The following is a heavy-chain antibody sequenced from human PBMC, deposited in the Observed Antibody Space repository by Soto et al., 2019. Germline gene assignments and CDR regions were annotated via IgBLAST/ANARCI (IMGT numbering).Heavy chain of an antibody. CDR3: ARSVPAAIGEGWFDP. V-gene: IGHV4-31*03. J-gene: IGHJ5*02. CDR2: IYYSGST. Sequence: QVQLQESGPGLVKPSQTLTLTCTVSGGSISSGGYYWSWIRQHPGKGLEWIGYIYYSGSTYYNPSLKSRVTISVDTSKNQFSLKLSSVTAADTAVYYCARSVPAAIGEGWFDPWGQGTLVTVSS. CDR1: GGSISSGGYY. D-gene: IGHD2-2*01.